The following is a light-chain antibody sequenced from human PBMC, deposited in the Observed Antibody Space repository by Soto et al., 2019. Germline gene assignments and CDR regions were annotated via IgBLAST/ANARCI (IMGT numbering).Light chain of an antibody. J-gene: IGKJ1*01. CDR2: DVS. CDR1: QSISSW. Sequence: DIQMTQSPPTLSASVGDRVTITCRASQSISSWLAWYQQRPGKAPNLLIYDVSSLESGVPSRFSGSGSGTEFTLTISSLQPDDFATYYCQQYTNYPWTFGQETKVEIK. V-gene: IGKV1-5*01. CDR3: QQYTNYPWT.